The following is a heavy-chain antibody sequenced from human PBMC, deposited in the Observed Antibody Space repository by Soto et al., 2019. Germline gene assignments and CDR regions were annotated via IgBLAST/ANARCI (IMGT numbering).Heavy chain of an antibody. CDR3: GKGGGGDHGY. D-gene: IGHD2-21*02. CDR1: GFIFTTSD. J-gene: IGHJ4*02. Sequence: EVQLVESEGGLVQPGGSLRLSCEASGFIFTTSDMSWVRQAPGKGLEWISSITITGDTTHYADSVKGRFTISRDNSRNQVDLQMNRPRGDEPGVFYCGKGGGGDHGYWGQGTLVAVSS. CDR2: ITITGDTT. V-gene: IGHV3-23*04.